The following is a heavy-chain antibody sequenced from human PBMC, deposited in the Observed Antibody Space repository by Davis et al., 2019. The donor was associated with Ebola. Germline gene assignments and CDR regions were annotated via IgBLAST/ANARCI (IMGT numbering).Heavy chain of an antibody. V-gene: IGHV4-59*08. D-gene: IGHD5-12*01. CDR1: GGSISSYY. Sequence: SETLSLTCTVSGGSISSYYWSWIRQPPGKGLEWIGYIYYSGSTNYNPSLKSRVTISVDTSKNQFSLKLSSVTAADTAVYYCASCIVATIIDYWGQGTLVTVSS. J-gene: IGHJ4*02. CDR2: IYYSGST. CDR3: ASCIVATIIDY.